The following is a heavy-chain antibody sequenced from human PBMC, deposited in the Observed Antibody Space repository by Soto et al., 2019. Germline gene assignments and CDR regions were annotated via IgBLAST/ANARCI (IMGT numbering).Heavy chain of an antibody. CDR2: IYPGDSDT. V-gene: IGHV5-51*01. CDR1: GYSLFEFL. CDR3: ARLGFEYDTSTPYYNVLHYYGVDV. Sequence: RGSPNISRKGSGYSLFEFLIGWVGPVAGERLGWGGGIYPGDSDTRYSPSFQGHVTISADKSISTAYLQWSTLKASDTAKYYCARLGFEYDTSTPYYNVLHYYGVDVWGQGTTVTVSS. J-gene: IGHJ6*02. D-gene: IGHD3-9*01.